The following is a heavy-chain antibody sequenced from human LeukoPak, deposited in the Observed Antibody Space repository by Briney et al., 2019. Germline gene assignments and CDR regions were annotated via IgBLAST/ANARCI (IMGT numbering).Heavy chain of an antibody. V-gene: IGHV3-15*01. Sequence: PGGSLRLSCAASGFTFSNAWMSWVRQAPGKGLEWVGRIKSKTDGGTTDYAAPVKGRFTISRDDSKNTLYLQMNSLKTEDTAMYYCTTDPSRPYCSGGSCYSDYWGQGTLVTVSS. CDR2: IKSKTDGGTT. D-gene: IGHD2-15*01. CDR1: GFTFSNAW. CDR3: TTDPSRPYCSGGSCYSDY. J-gene: IGHJ4*02.